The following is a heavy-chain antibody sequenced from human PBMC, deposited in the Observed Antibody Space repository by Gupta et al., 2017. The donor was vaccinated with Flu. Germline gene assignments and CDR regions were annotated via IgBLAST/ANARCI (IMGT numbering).Heavy chain of an antibody. CDR1: GYTFTGYY. D-gene: IGHD1-26*01. CDR3: ARDLDKWELYQIFDY. J-gene: IGHJ4*02. V-gene: IGHV1-2*06. Sequence: QVQLVQSGAEVKKPGASVKVSCKASGYTFTGYYMHWVRQAPGQGLEWMGRINPNSGGTNYAQKFQGRVTMTRDTSISTAYMELSRLRSDDTAVYYCARDLDKWELYQIFDYWGQGTLVTVSS. CDR2: INPNSGGT.